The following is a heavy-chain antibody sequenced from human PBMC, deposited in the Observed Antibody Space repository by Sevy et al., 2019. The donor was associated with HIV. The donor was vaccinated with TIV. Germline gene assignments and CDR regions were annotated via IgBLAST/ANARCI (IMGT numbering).Heavy chain of an antibody. CDR2: VSYDGSNK. J-gene: IGHJ4*02. Sequence: GGSLRLSCVVSGFNFSDYGMHWVRQAPGMGLQWVSAVSYDGSNKLYVDSVKGRFTISRDDSMNSLFLQMNSLRAEDTAIYYCAKDGDSRSGLDFWGQGTLVTVSS. V-gene: IGHV3-30*18. CDR1: GFNFSDYG. D-gene: IGHD4-17*01. CDR3: AKDGDSRSGLDF.